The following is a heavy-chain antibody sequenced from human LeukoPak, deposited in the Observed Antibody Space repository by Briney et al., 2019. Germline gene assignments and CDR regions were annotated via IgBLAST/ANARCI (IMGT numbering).Heavy chain of an antibody. J-gene: IGHJ4*02. CDR1: GFTFSSYW. CDR2: IKQDGSEK. CDR3: ARIEARLHHPPDY. Sequence: TGGSLRLSCAASGFTFSSYWMSWVRQAPGKGLEWVANIKQDGSEKYYVDSVKGRFTISRDNAKNSLYLQINSLRAEDTAVYYCARIEARLHHPPDYWGQGTLVTVAS. V-gene: IGHV3-7*01.